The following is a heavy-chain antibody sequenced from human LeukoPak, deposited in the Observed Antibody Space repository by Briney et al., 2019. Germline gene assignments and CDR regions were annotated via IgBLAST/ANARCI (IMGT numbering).Heavy chain of an antibody. D-gene: IGHD2-15*01. J-gene: IGHJ6*03. CDR3: TKLDSVRAGRYCSGGSCYPQNYMDV. CDR2: IRSKANSNAT. V-gene: IGHV3-73*01. CDR1: GFTFSGSA. Sequence: GGSLRLSCAASGFTFSGSAMHWVRQASGKGREWVGRIRSKANSNATAYAASVKGRFTISRDDSKNTAYLQMNSLKTEDTAVYYCTKLDSVRAGRYCSGGSCYPQNYMDVWGKGTTVTVSS.